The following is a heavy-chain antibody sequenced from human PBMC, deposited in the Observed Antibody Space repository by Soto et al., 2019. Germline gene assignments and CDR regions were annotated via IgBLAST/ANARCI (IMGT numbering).Heavy chain of an antibody. CDR3: ERGTMVYYYYGMDG. D-gene: IGHD2-8*01. CDR1: GYTFTGYY. V-gene: IGHV1-2*04. Sequence: ASVRVSCKASGYTFTGYYIHWVRQAPLQVLEWMVCINPNSGGTNYAQKFQGWVTMTRDTSISTASMELSRLRSHDTAVYYCERGTMVYYYYGMDGWGKGTMVTVSS. J-gene: IGHJ6*04. CDR2: INPNSGGT.